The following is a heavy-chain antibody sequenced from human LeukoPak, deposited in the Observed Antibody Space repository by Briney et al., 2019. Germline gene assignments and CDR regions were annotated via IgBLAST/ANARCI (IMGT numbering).Heavy chain of an antibody. V-gene: IGHV4-39*01. CDR3: AGRGGGVALDY. CDR2: IYYDGST. J-gene: IGHJ4*02. CDR1: GGSMRSTSYY. Sequence: SETLSLTCIVSGGSMRSTSYYWDWIRQPPGKGLEWIGTIYYDGSTSHYTPSLKSRVTMFVDTAKNHFSLTLSSVTAADTAVFISAGRGGGVALDYWGQGMLVTVSS. D-gene: IGHD2-8*01.